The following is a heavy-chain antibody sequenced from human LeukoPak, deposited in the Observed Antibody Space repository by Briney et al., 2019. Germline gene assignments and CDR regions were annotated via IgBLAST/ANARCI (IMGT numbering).Heavy chain of an antibody. CDR1: GGSISSYY. D-gene: IGHD5-12*01. J-gene: IGHJ4*02. Sequence: PSETLSLTCTVSGGSISSYYWSWIRQPPGKGLEWIGYIYYSGSTNYNPSLKSRVTISVDTSKNQFSLKLSSVTAADTAVYYCARFGYSGYDFDWGQGTLVTVSS. CDR2: IYYSGST. V-gene: IGHV4-59*01. CDR3: ARFGYSGYDFD.